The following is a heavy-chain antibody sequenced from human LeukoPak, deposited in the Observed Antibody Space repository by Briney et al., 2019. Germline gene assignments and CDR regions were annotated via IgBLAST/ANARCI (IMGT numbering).Heavy chain of an antibody. V-gene: IGHV1-2*02. Sequence: ASVKVSCKASGYTFTCYYMHWVRQAPAQGLEWMGLINTNSGGTNYAQKFQGRVTMTRDTSISTAYMDLSRLRSDDTAVYYCARAYPTYYYDSSGYYFDYWGQGTLVTVSS. CDR3: ARAYPTYYYDSSGYYFDY. D-gene: IGHD3-22*01. J-gene: IGHJ4*02. CDR2: INTNSGGT. CDR1: GYTFTCYY.